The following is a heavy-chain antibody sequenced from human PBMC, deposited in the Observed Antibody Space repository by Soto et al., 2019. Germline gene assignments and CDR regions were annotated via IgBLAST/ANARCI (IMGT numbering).Heavy chain of an antibody. V-gene: IGHV2-26*01. CDR1: GFSLSNARMG. CDR3: ARRSRYYYYGMDV. CDR2: IFSNDEK. J-gene: IGHJ6*02. Sequence: QVTLKESGPVLVKPTETLTLTCTVSGFSLSNARMGVSWIRQPPGKALEWLAHIFSNDEKSYSTSLKSRLTXSXDXXKSQVVLTMTNMDPVDTATYYCARRSRYYYYGMDVWGQGTTVTVSS.